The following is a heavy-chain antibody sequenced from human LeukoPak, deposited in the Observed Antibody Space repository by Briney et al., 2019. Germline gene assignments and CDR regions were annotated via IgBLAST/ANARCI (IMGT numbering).Heavy chain of an antibody. CDR2: ISRSSSTI. CDR3: ARGYCSGGSCYSDY. CDR1: GLTFSTSS. Sequence: GGSLRLSCAASGLTFSTSSMHWVRQAPGKGLEWVSSISRSSSTIYYADSVKGRFTISRDNAKNSLYLQMNSLRDEDTAVYYCARGYCSGGSCYSDYWGQGTLVTVSS. D-gene: IGHD2-15*01. J-gene: IGHJ4*02. V-gene: IGHV3-48*02.